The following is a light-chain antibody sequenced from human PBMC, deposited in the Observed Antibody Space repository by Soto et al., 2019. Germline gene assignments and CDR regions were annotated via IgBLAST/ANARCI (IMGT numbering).Light chain of an antibody. CDR2: AAS. CDR3: QQLKSYPIN. J-gene: IGKJ5*01. CDR1: QGISTY. Sequence: DIQLTQSPSFLSASVVDRVTLTCRASQGISTYLAWYQQKPGKAPKLLIYAASTLQSGVPSRFSGSASGTEFTLTISSLQPEDFATYYCQQLKSYPINCGKGKRRAIK. V-gene: IGKV1-9*01.